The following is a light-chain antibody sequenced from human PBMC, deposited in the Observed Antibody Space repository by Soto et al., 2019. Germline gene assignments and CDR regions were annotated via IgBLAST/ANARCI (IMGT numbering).Light chain of an antibody. Sequence: SYELTQPLSVSVALGQTASITCGGNNIGSKNVHWYQQKPGQAPVLVVYRNTNRPSGIPERFSGSNSGNTATLTISRAQAGDEADYYCQVWDSSTGVVFGGGTKLTVL. V-gene: IGLV3-9*01. CDR2: RNT. J-gene: IGLJ2*01. CDR1: NIGSKN. CDR3: QVWDSSTGVV.